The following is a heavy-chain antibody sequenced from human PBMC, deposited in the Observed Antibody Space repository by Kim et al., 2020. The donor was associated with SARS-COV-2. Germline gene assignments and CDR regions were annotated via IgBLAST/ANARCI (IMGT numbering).Heavy chain of an antibody. Sequence: ASVKVSCKASGYTFTSYDINWVRQATGQGLEWMGWMNPNSGNTGYAQKFQGRVTMTRNTSISTAYMELSSLRSEDTAVYYCARGMSPYGSGRLWGRWYNWFDPWGQGTLVTVSS. D-gene: IGHD3-10*01. CDR3: ARGMSPYGSGRLWGRWYNWFDP. V-gene: IGHV1-8*01. CDR1: GYTFTSYD. J-gene: IGHJ5*02. CDR2: MNPNSGNT.